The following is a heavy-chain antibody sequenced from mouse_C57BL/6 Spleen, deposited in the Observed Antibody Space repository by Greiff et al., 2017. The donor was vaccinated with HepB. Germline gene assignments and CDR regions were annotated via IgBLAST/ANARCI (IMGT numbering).Heavy chain of an antibody. D-gene: IGHD1-1*01. V-gene: IGHV10-3*01. CDR3: VRDYYGSSYDWYFDV. Sequence: EVQLVESGGGLVQPKGSLKLSCAASGFTFNTYAMHWVRQAPGKGLEWVARIRSKSSNYATYYSDSVKDRFTISRDDSQSMLYLQMNNLKTEDTAMYYCVRDYYGSSYDWYFDVWGTGTTVTVSS. J-gene: IGHJ1*03. CDR2: IRSKSSNYAT. CDR1: GFTFNTYA.